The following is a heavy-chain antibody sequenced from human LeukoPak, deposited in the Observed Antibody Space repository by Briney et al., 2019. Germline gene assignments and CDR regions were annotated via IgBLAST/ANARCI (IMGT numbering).Heavy chain of an antibody. D-gene: IGHD3-10*01. Sequence: GGSLRLSCAASGFTVSSHYMTWVRQAPGKRLEWDSVIYSGGSTYYADSVKGRFTNSRDNSKNTLYLQMNSLRAEDTAVYYCARNSRYYFGSGKYGMDVWGQGTTVTVSS. J-gene: IGHJ6*02. V-gene: IGHV3-66*02. CDR1: GFTVSSHY. CDR2: IYSGGST. CDR3: ARNSRYYFGSGKYGMDV.